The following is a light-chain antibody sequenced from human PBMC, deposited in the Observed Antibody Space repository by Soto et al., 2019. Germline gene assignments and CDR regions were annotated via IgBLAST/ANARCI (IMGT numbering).Light chain of an antibody. Sequence: EIVMTPSPATLSVSPGERATLSCRASQSVSSDLAWYHQKPGQARRLLIYGASTRATGIPARFSGSGSGTEFTLTINSLQSEDFAVYYCQQYNNWPRTLGQGTKVDI. J-gene: IGKJ1*01. V-gene: IGKV3-15*01. CDR1: QSVSSD. CDR3: QQYNNWPRT. CDR2: GAS.